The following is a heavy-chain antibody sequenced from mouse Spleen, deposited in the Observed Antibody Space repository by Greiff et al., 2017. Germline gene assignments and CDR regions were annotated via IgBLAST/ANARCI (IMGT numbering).Heavy chain of an antibody. CDR2: IDPEDGET. CDR3: ARSRDYDGFAY. D-gene: IGHD2-4*01. CDR1: GFNIKDYY. Sequence: VQLKQSGAELVKPGASVKLSCTASGFNIKDYYMHWVKQRTEQGLEWIGRIDPEDGETKYVPKFQGKATITADTSSNTAYLQLSSLTSEDTAVYYCARSRDYDGFAYWGQGTLVTVSA. V-gene: IGHV14-2*01. J-gene: IGHJ3*01.